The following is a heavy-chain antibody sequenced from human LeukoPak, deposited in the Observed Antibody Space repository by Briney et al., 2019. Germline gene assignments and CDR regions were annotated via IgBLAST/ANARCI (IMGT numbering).Heavy chain of an antibody. CDR2: IGSSGTTI. CDR3: ARGENYDFWSGSFHRSQKGMDV. J-gene: IGHJ6*02. V-gene: IGHV3-11*01. D-gene: IGHD3-3*01. Sequence: PGGSLRLSCVASGLTFSANYLSWVRQAPGKGLEWVSYIGSSGTTIYYADSVKGRFTISRDNAKNSLYLQMNSLRIEDTAVYYCARGENYDFWSGSFHRSQKGMDVWGQGTTVTVSS. CDR1: GLTFSANY.